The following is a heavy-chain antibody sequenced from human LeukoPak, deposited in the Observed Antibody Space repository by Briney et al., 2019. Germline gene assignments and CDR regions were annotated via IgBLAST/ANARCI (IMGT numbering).Heavy chain of an antibody. J-gene: IGHJ4*02. CDR1: GGSISSSIYY. CDR2: IYYSGST. D-gene: IGHD3-22*01. Sequence: PSETLSLTCTVSGGSISSSIYYWGWIRQPPGKGLEWIGSIYYSGSTYYNPSLKSRVTISVDTSKNQFSLKLSSVTAADTAVYYCARFRYYDSSGYPHFDYWGQGTLVTVSS. V-gene: IGHV4-39*07. CDR3: ARFRYYDSSGYPHFDY.